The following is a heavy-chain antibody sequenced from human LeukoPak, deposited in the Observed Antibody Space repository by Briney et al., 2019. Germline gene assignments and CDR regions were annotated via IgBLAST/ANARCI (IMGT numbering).Heavy chain of an antibody. Sequence: SETLSLTCTVSGGSISSSSDHWSWIRQPPDKGLEWIGCISYRGSTNYNPSLKSRVTISMDTSKKHSSLKLTSVTAADTGVYYCARGRGLGVITPYSDSWGRGTLVTVSS. J-gene: IGHJ4*02. CDR3: ARGRGLGVITPYSDS. D-gene: IGHD3-16*02. CDR2: ISYRGST. CDR1: GGSISSSSDH. V-gene: IGHV4-61*03.